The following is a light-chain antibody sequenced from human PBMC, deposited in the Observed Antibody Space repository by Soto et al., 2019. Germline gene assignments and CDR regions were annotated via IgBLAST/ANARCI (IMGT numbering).Light chain of an antibody. CDR1: KSVTTN. V-gene: IGKV3-15*01. CDR3: QHYNSYSEA. J-gene: IGKJ1*01. CDR2: GAS. Sequence: VMTQSPATLSVSPGEEATLSCWASKSVTTNLAWYQQKPGQAPRLLIYGASTRATGIPARFSGSGSGTEFTLTISSLQPDDFATYYCQHYNSYSEAFGQGTKVDIK.